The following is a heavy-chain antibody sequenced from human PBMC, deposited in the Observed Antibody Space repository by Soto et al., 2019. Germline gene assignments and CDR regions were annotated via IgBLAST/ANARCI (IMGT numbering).Heavy chain of an antibody. V-gene: IGHV1-69*13. J-gene: IGHJ6*02. CDR1: GGTFSSYA. CDR3: ARDHKVVRRLTKSGMDV. D-gene: IGHD3-10*01. CDR2: IIPIFGTA. Sequence: SVKVSCKASGGTFSSYAISWVRQAPGQGLEWMGGIIPIFGTANYAQKFQGRVTITADESTSTAYMELSSLRSEDTAVYYCARDHKVVRRLTKSGMDVWGQGTTVTVYS.